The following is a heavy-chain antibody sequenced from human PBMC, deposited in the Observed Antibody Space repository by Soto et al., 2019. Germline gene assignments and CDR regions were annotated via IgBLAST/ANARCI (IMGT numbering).Heavy chain of an antibody. CDR3: ARDSFLYCSGGSCYPDYYYYYGMDV. V-gene: IGHV1-18*01. D-gene: IGHD2-15*01. CDR2: ISAYNGNT. CDR1: GYTFTSYG. J-gene: IGHJ6*02. Sequence: GASVKVSCKASGYTFTSYGISWVRQAPGQGLEWMGWISAYNGNTNYAQKLQGRVTMTTDTSTSTAYMELRSLRSDDTAVYYCARDSFLYCSGGSCYPDYYYYYGMDVWGQGTTVTVSS.